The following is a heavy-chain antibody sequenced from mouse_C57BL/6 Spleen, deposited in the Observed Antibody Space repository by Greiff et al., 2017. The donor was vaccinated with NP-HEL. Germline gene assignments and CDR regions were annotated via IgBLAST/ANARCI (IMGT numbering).Heavy chain of an antibody. Sequence: QVQLQQPGAELVKPGASVKMSCKASGYTFTSYWITWVKQRPGQGLEWIGDIYPGSGSTNYNEKFKSKATLTVDTSSSTAYMQLSSLTSEDSAVYYWAREGYGSTFYYAMDYWGQGTSVTVSS. CDR1: GYTFTSYW. CDR3: AREGYGSTFYYAMDY. D-gene: IGHD1-1*01. V-gene: IGHV1-55*01. J-gene: IGHJ4*01. CDR2: IYPGSGST.